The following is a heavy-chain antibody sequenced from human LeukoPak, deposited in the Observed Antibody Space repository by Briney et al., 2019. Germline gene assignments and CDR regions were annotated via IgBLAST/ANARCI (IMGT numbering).Heavy chain of an antibody. CDR3: AKDPLPPADCSGGSCYVVA. CDR1: GFTFSSYA. J-gene: IGHJ3*01. Sequence: PGGSLRLSCAASGFTFSSYAVSWVRQAPGKGLEWVSAISGSGGSTYYADSVKGRFTISRDNSKNTLYLQMNSLRAEDTAVYYCAKDPLPPADCSGGSCYVVAWGQGTMVTVSS. V-gene: IGHV3-23*01. CDR2: ISGSGGST. D-gene: IGHD2-15*01.